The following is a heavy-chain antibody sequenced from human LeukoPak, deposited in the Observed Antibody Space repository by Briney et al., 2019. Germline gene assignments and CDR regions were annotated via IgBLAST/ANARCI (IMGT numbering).Heavy chain of an antibody. CDR3: ARSPSIAARRIYYYYYMDV. CDR2: IYSGGST. CDR1: GFTVSSNY. J-gene: IGHJ6*03. Sequence: GGSLRLSCAASGFTVSSNYMSWVRQAPGKGPEWVSVIYSGGSTYYADSVKGRFTISRDNSKNTLYLQMNSLRAEDTAVYYCARSPSIAARRIYYYYYMDVWGKGTTVTVSS. D-gene: IGHD6-6*01. V-gene: IGHV3-53*01.